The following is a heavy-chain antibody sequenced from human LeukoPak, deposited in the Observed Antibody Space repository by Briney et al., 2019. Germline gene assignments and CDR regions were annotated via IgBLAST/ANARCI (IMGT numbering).Heavy chain of an antibody. CDR3: ARGGIPLVWWYFDY. V-gene: IGHV1-2*02. D-gene: IGHD4/OR15-4a*01. CDR1: GYTFTDYY. Sequence: VASVKVSCKASGYTFTDYYMHWVRQAPGQGLEWMGWINSNSGGTNYAQKFQDRVTMTRDASSSTAYIDLSRLRSDDTAVYYCARGGIPLVWWYFDYWGQGTLVTVSS. J-gene: IGHJ4*02. CDR2: INSNSGGT.